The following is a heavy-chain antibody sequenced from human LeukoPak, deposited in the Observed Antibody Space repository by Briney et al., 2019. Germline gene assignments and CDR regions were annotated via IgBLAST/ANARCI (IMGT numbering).Heavy chain of an antibody. J-gene: IGHJ6*03. Sequence: GGSLRLSCAASGFTFGDYAMYWVRQAPGKGLEWVSLIGGSDGRTRYADSVKGRFTISRDNSKNTLYLEMNSLRAEDTAVYYCAKDSSSYDWGYMDVWGKGTTVTISS. CDR1: GFTFGDYA. V-gene: IGHV3-23*01. CDR3: AKDSSSYDWGYMDV. D-gene: IGHD3-22*01. CDR2: IGGSDGRT.